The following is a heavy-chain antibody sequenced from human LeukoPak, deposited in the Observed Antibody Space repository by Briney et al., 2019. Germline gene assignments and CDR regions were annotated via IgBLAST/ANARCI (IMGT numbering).Heavy chain of an antibody. J-gene: IGHJ4*02. Sequence: SETLSLTCAVSSYSISSGCYWRWIRQPPGKGLEWIGPIYHSASSSYNPSLKSPVTISVDTSKNQLSLKLSSVTAADTAVYYCARVGLGFGGVIVRSFDYRGEGTLGTV. CDR1: SYSISSGCY. V-gene: IGHV4-38-2*01. D-gene: IGHD3-16*02. CDR3: ARVGLGFGGVIVRSFDY. CDR2: IYHSASS.